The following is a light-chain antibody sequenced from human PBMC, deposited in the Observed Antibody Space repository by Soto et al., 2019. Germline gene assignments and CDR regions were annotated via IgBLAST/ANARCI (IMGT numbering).Light chain of an antibody. Sequence: DIVMTQSPDSLAASLGERATINCKSSQSVLYSSNNKNYLAWYQQKPGQSPKLLFYLASSRESGVPDRFSGSGSGTDFTLTISSLQAEDVAVYYCQQFYSIPFTFGGGTKVEIK. CDR2: LAS. V-gene: IGKV4-1*01. J-gene: IGKJ4*01. CDR1: QSVLYSSNNKNY. CDR3: QQFYSIPFT.